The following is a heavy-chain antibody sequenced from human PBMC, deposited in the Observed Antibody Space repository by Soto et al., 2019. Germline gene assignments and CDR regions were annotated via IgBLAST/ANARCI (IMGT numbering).Heavy chain of an antibody. CDR2: ISYSGST. D-gene: IGHD3-3*01. V-gene: IGHV4-30-4*01. Sequence: QVQLQESGPGLVKPSQTLSLTCTVSGGSISCGDYYWSWIRQPPGKGLEWIGYISYSGSTYYNPSLKSRLTISVDTSKNQFSLKLTSVTAADTAVYYCVTLFGAAAPFDYWGQGTLVTVSS. CDR3: VTLFGAAAPFDY. CDR1: GGSISCGDYY. J-gene: IGHJ4*02.